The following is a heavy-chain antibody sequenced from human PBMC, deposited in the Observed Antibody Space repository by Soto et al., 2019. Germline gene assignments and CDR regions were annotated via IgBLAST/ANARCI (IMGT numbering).Heavy chain of an antibody. D-gene: IGHD1-26*01. CDR3: AKDSPVSASYKEDAFDV. Sequence: EVQLLESGGDLVQPGGSLRLSCAASGFTFSSYAMTWVRQAPGKGLEWVSAISGSGRSTYYVDSVKGRFTISRDNSKTTLFLQMNSLRAEDTAVYYCAKDSPVSASYKEDAFDVWGQGTLVTVSS. CDR2: ISGSGRST. CDR1: GFTFSSYA. V-gene: IGHV3-23*01. J-gene: IGHJ3*01.